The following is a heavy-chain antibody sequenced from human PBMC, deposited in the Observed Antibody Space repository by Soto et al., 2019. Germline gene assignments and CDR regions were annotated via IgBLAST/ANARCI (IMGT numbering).Heavy chain of an antibody. Sequence: GGSLRLSCSASGFTFSSYAMHWVRQAPGKGLEYVSAISSNGGSTYYADSVKGRFTISRDNSKNTLYLQMTSLRAEDTVGNYGVSLEGYGYGGQGTLFPVSS. CDR1: GFTFSSYA. CDR2: ISSNGGST. V-gene: IGHV3-64D*09. J-gene: IGHJ4*02. D-gene: IGHD5-18*01. CDR3: VSLEGYGY.